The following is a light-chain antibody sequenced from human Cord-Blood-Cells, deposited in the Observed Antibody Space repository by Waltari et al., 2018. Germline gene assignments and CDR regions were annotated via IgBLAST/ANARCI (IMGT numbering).Light chain of an antibody. CDR2: KAS. Sequence: DIQMTQSPSTLSPSVGDRVTITCRASQSISSWLAWYQQKPGKAPKLLIYKASSLESGVPSRFSGSGSGTEFTLTISSLQPDDFATYDCQQYNSYSPYTFGQGTKLEIK. V-gene: IGKV1-5*03. CDR1: QSISSW. J-gene: IGKJ2*01. CDR3: QQYNSYSPYT.